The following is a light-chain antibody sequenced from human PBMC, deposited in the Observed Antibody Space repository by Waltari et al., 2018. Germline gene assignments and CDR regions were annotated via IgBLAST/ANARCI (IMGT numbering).Light chain of an antibody. V-gene: IGLV2-14*01. Sequence: QSALTQPASVSGSPGQSISISCTGTSSEIGVYNYVSWYQHHPGQALKLIIYEVSNRPSGFATRFSGSKSDNTSSLTISGLQAEDEADYYCSSYTSSSTWVFGGGTKLTVL. CDR1: SSEIGVYNY. J-gene: IGLJ3*02. CDR3: SSYTSSSTWV. CDR2: EVS.